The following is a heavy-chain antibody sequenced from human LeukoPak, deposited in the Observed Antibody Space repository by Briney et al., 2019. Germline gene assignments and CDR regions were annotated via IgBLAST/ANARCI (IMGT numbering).Heavy chain of an antibody. CDR3: ARGGMYDSYYFFYMDV. D-gene: IGHD3-22*01. CDR1: GFTFSGYA. J-gene: IGHJ6*03. CDR2: ISYDGYNK. V-gene: IGHV3-30*01. Sequence: PGGSLRLSCAASGFTFSGYAVHWVRQAPGKGLQWVAAISYDGYNKYYADSLKGRFTISRENSKNTLWLQMNSLRAEDTAVHYCARGGMYDSYYFFYMDVRGKGTTVTVSS.